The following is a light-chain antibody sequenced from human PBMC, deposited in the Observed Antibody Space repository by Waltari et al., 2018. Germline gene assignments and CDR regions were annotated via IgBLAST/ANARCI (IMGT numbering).Light chain of an antibody. V-gene: IGLV1-51*01. J-gene: IGLJ2*01. CDR2: DNN. CDR3: GSWDNSPKHGRV. Sequence: QSVLTQPPSVSAAPGQKVTISCSADTSVTGNNQMSWYQQLPGTAPKPLIYDNNKRPSGISERFPGSRSGWSATLVSTGLQTGDEADYYCGSWDNSPKHGRVFGGGTKLTV. CDR1: TSVTGNNQ.